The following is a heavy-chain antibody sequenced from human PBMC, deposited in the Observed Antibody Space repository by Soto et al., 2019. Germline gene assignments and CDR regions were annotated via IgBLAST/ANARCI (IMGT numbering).Heavy chain of an antibody. CDR2: IDPSDSYT. Sequence: GGSLKISCKGSGYSFTSYWISWVRQMPGKGLELMWRIDPSDSYTNYSPSFQGHATISAGKSISTAYLQWSSLKASDTAMYYCARRDIDAAMAFDYWGQGTLVTVYS. V-gene: IGHV5-10-1*01. CDR3: ARRDIDAAMAFDY. CDR1: GYSFTSYW. J-gene: IGHJ4*02. D-gene: IGHD5-18*01.